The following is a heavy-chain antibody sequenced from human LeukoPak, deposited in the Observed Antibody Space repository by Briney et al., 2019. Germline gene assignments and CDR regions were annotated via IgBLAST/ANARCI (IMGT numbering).Heavy chain of an antibody. J-gene: IGHJ4*02. CDR3: ARASEEYYYDSSGYPIEV. Sequence: PSETLSLTCTVSGGSISSYYWSWIRQPAGKGLEWIGRIYTSGSTNHNPSLKSRVTMSVETSKNQFSLKLSSVTAADTAVYYCARASEEYYYDSSGYPIEVWGQGTLVTVSS. D-gene: IGHD3-22*01. V-gene: IGHV4-4*07. CDR1: GGSISSYY. CDR2: IYTSGST.